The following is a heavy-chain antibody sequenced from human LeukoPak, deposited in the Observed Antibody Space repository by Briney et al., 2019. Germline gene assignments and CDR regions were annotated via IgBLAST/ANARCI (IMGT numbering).Heavy chain of an antibody. Sequence: SETLSLTCTVSGGSISSYYWSWIRQPAGKGLEWIGRIYTSGSTNYNPSLKSRVTISVDTSKNQFSLKLSSVTAADTAVYYCAGGRYFDWLQTTDAFDIWGQGTMVTVSS. V-gene: IGHV4-4*07. CDR1: GGSISSYY. CDR2: IYTSGST. J-gene: IGHJ3*02. D-gene: IGHD3-9*01. CDR3: AGGRYFDWLQTTDAFDI.